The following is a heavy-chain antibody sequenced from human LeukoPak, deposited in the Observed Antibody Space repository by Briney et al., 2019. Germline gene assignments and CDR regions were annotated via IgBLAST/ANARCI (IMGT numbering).Heavy chain of an antibody. V-gene: IGHV4-59*01. CDR1: GGSISSYY. CDR3: ARGSGAGRVYYGMDV. CDR2: IYYSGST. Sequence: TETLSLTCTVSGGSISSYYWSWIRQPPGKGLEWIGYIYYSGSTNYNPSLKSRVTISVDTSKNQFSLKLSSVTAADTAVYYCARGSGAGRVYYGMDVWGQGTTVTVSS. D-gene: IGHD2-15*01. J-gene: IGHJ6*02.